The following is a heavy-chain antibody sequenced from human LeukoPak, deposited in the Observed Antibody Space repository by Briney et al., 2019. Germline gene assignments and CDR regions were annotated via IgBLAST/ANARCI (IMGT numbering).Heavy chain of an antibody. D-gene: IGHD5-18*01. CDR1: GGSIGSGSYY. V-gene: IGHV4-61*02. Sequence: SQTLSLTCTVSGGSIGSGSYYWSWIRQPAGNGLEWIGRIYTSGSTNYNPSLKGRVTISVDTSKNQFSLKLSSVTAADTAVYYCARDSGYSYVFDYWGQGTLVTVSS. J-gene: IGHJ4*02. CDR2: IYTSGST. CDR3: ARDSGYSYVFDY.